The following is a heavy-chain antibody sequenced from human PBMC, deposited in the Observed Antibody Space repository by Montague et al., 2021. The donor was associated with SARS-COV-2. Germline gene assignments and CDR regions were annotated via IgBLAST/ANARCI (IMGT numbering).Heavy chain of an antibody. CDR3: ARRGTGNYEILDY. Sequence: SETLSLTCTVSGSSMRRYYWTWIRQLPGKELEWIGSIYDSWGARNNPSPKSRVSISVDASKNQFSLRVTSVTAADTAVYFCARRGTGNYEILDYWGQGILVTVSS. J-gene: IGHJ4*02. D-gene: IGHD3-3*01. V-gene: IGHV4-59*01. CDR1: GSSMRRYY. CDR2: IYDSWGA.